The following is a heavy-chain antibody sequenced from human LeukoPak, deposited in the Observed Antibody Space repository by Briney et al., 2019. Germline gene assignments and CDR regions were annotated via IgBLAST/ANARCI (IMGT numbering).Heavy chain of an antibody. CDR3: AKDHRIVGATEAYYFDY. D-gene: IGHD1-26*01. Sequence: PGGSLRLSCAASGFTFSSYGMHWVRRAPGKGLEWVAVISYDGSNKYYADSVKGRFTISRDNSKNTLYLQMNSLRAEDTAVYYCAKDHRIVGATEAYYFDYWGQGTLVTVSS. CDR2: ISYDGSNK. J-gene: IGHJ4*02. CDR1: GFTFSSYG. V-gene: IGHV3-30*18.